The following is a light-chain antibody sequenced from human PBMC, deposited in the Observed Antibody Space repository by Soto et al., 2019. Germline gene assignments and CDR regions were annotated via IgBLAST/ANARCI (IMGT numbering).Light chain of an antibody. CDR3: QQYDSLPT. V-gene: IGKV1-33*01. CDR1: RDIYNY. CDR2: EAS. J-gene: IGKJ4*01. Sequence: DLLMTQSPSSLSASVGDRVTITCQASRDIYNYLNWYQQKPGTAPKLLIHEASNLETGVPSRFSGSGSGTDFVFTITGLQPEDVATYYCQQYDSLPTFGGGTKVEIK.